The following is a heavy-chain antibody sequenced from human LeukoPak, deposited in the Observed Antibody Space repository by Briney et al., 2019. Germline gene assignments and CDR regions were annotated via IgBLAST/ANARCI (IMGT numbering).Heavy chain of an antibody. V-gene: IGHV3-15*07. CDR3: TTESPTILYSRENY. CDR1: GFTFSNAW. D-gene: IGHD6-13*01. CDR2: IKSKTDGGTT. J-gene: IGHJ4*02. Sequence: GGSLRLSCAASGFTFSNAWMNWVRQAPGKGLEWVGRIKSKTDGGTTDYAAPVKGRFTISGDDSKNTLYLQMNSLKTEDTAVYYCTTESPTILYSRENYWGQGTLVTVSS.